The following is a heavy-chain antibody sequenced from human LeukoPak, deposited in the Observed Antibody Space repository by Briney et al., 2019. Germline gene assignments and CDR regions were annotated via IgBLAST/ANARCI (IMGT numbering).Heavy chain of an antibody. CDR1: GGSISSGSYY. D-gene: IGHD2-2*02. CDR2: IYTSGTT. Sequence: SETLSLTCTVSGGSISSGSYYWSWIRQPAGKGLESIGRIYTSGTTNSNPSLKSRVTISVDTSKHQFSLKLRSVTAADTAVYYCARGGAGCSSTSCYTSFDYWGQGTLVTVSS. J-gene: IGHJ4*02. V-gene: IGHV4-61*02. CDR3: ARGGAGCSSTSCYTSFDY.